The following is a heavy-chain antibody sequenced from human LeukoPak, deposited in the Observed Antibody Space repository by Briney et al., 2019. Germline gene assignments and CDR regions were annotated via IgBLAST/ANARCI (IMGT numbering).Heavy chain of an antibody. CDR3: ARQAYGSGIDS. CDR2: IYTSEGT. J-gene: IGHJ4*02. Sequence: PSETLSLTCTVSGGSIGTYYWSWIRQPPGKGLEWIGYIYTSEGTNYNPSLKSRVTISVDTSKNQFSLKLRSVTAADTAVYYCARQAYGSGIDSWGQGTLVTVSS. CDR1: GGSIGTYY. D-gene: IGHD3-10*01. V-gene: IGHV4-4*09.